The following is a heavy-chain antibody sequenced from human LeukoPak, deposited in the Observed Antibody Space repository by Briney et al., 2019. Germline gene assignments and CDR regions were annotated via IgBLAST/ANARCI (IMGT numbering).Heavy chain of an antibody. Sequence: SETLSLTCTVSGGSISSNSYFWGWVRQPPGKGLEWIGSTYYNGRPYYNPSLKSRITISLDTPKNQFSLRVSSVTAADTAEYYCAGVKYYDSSGYPRYYGMDVWGQGTTVIVSS. J-gene: IGHJ6*02. V-gene: IGHV4-39*07. CDR3: AGVKYYDSSGYPRYYGMDV. CDR2: TYYNGRP. D-gene: IGHD3-22*01. CDR1: GGSISSNSYF.